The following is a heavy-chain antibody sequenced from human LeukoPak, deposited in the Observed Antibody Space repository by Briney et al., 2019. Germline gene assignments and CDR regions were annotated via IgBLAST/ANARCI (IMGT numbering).Heavy chain of an antibody. CDR3: AKGSREWELLDAFDI. V-gene: IGHV3-23*01. CDR1: GFTYSSYG. CDR2: ISGSGSRT. D-gene: IGHD1-26*01. J-gene: IGHJ3*02. Sequence: GGSLRLSCAASGFTYSSYGMTWVRQAPGRGLEWVSGISGSGSRTDYADSVKGRFTISRDNAKNTLYLQMNSLRAEDTAAYYCAKGSREWELLDAFDIWGQGTMATVSS.